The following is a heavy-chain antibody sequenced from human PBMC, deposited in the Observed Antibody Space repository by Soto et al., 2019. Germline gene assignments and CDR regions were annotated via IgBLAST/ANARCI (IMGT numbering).Heavy chain of an antibody. CDR1: GGTFSSYA. CDR3: ARGNGRIAAAGTAADY. Sequence: QVQLVQSGAEVKKPGSSEKVSCKASGGTFSSYAISWVRQAPGQGLEWMGGIIPIFGTANYAQKFQGRVTISADESTSTAYMELSSLRSEDTAVYYCARGNGRIAAAGTAADYWGQGTLVTVSS. J-gene: IGHJ4*02. CDR2: IIPIFGTA. V-gene: IGHV1-69*01. D-gene: IGHD6-13*01.